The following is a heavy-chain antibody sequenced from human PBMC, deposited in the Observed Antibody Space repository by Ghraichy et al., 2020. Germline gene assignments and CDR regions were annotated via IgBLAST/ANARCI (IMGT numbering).Heavy chain of an antibody. Sequence: GGSLRLSCAASGFTFSSYGMHWVRQAPGKGLEWVAVISYDGSNKYYADSVKGRFTISRDNSKNTLYLQMNSLRAEDTAVYYCAKGGIAVAGTSYFDYWGQGTLVTVSS. CDR1: GFTFSSYG. CDR3: AKGGIAVAGTSYFDY. CDR2: ISYDGSNK. V-gene: IGHV3-30*18. J-gene: IGHJ4*02. D-gene: IGHD6-19*01.